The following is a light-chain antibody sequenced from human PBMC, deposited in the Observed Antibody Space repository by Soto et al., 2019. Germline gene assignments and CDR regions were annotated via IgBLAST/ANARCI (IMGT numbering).Light chain of an antibody. CDR2: GAS. Sequence: EIVLTQSPGILSLSPGERATLSCRAVQSVSSNYLAWYQHKPGQAPRLLIYGASSRATGIPDRFSGSGSGTDFTLTIGRLEPEDFAVYYCHQYGISPPRTFGQGTKVDIK. J-gene: IGKJ1*01. CDR3: HQYGISPPRT. V-gene: IGKV3-20*01. CDR1: QSVSSNY.